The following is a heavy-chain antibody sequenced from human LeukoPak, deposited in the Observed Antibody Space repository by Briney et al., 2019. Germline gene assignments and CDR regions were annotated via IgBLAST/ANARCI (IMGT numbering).Heavy chain of an antibody. CDR1: GYTFTSYG. D-gene: IGHD7-27*01. V-gene: IGHV1-2*02. J-gene: IGHJ4*02. CDR3: ARARLTGDRTDFDY. Sequence: GASVKVSCKASGYTFTSYGISWVRQAPGQGLEWRGWINPNSGGTDYAQKFQGRVTMTRDTSISTAYMELSRLRSDDTAVYYCARARLTGDRTDFDYWGQGTLVTVSS. CDR2: INPNSGGT.